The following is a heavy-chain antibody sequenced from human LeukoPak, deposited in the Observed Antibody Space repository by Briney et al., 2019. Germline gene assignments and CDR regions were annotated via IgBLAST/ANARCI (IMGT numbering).Heavy chain of an antibody. CDR1: GFTFSSYA. V-gene: IGHV3-30-3*01. J-gene: IGHJ4*02. CDR2: ISYDGCNK. Sequence: PGGSLRLSCAASGFTFSSYAMHWVRQAPGKGLEWVAVISYDGCNKYYADSVKGRFTISRDNSKNTLYLQMNSLRAEDTAVYYCARVKVAVAGTSHFDYWGQGTLVTVSS. CDR3: ARVKVAVAGTSHFDY. D-gene: IGHD6-19*01.